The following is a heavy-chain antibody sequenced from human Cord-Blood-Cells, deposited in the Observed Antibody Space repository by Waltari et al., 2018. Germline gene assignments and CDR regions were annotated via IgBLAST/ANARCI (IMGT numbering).Heavy chain of an antibody. V-gene: IGHV3-30-3*01. Sequence: QVQLVESGGGVVQPGRSLRLSCAASGFTFSSYAMHWVRQAHGKGLEWVAVISYDGSNKYYADSVKGRFTISRDNSKNTLYLQMNSLRAEDTAVYYCARGTYCSSTSCYGPSFDYWGQGTLVTVSS. CDR1: GFTFSSYA. D-gene: IGHD2-2*01. J-gene: IGHJ4*02. CDR3: ARGTYCSSTSCYGPSFDY. CDR2: ISYDGSNK.